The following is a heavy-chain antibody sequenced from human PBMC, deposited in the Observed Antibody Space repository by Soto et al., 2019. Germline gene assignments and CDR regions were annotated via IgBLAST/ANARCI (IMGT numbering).Heavy chain of an antibody. J-gene: IGHJ6*02. D-gene: IGHD5-12*01. Sequence: SVNVSCKASGGTFSSYAISWVRQAPGQGLEWMGGIIPIFGTANYAQKFQGRVTITADKSTSTAYMELSSLRSEDTAVYYCAREGWGLRTPSYGMDVWGQGTTVTVSS. CDR2: IIPIFGTA. CDR1: GGTFSSYA. CDR3: AREGWGLRTPSYGMDV. V-gene: IGHV1-69*06.